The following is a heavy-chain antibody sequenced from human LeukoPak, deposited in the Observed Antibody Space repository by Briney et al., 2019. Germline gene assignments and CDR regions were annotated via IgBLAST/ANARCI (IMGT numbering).Heavy chain of an antibody. CDR2: IYDSGNE. Sequence: SETLSLTCTVSGGSISTSAFYWGWIRQPPGKGLEWIGSIYDSGNEFYNLSLKSRVTISADTSKNQFSLKLNSVTAADTAMYYCARQISDYYYYYMDVWGEGITVTVSS. J-gene: IGHJ6*03. CDR1: GGSISTSAFY. CDR3: ARQISDYYYYYMDV. V-gene: IGHV4-39*01. D-gene: IGHD2/OR15-2a*01.